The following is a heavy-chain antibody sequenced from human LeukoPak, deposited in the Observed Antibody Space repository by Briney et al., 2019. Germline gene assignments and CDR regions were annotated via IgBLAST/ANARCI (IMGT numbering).Heavy chain of an antibody. Sequence: SETLSLTCTVAGYSISGYYWSWIRQPPGKGLEWIGYIYYSGSTYYNPSLKSRVTISLDTSKNQFSLKLSSVTAADTAVYYCEGINDGYYYYGMDVWGQGTTVTVSS. D-gene: IGHD1-1*01. CDR2: IYYSGST. V-gene: IGHV4-59*12. J-gene: IGHJ6*02. CDR1: GYSISGYY. CDR3: EGINDGYYYYGMDV.